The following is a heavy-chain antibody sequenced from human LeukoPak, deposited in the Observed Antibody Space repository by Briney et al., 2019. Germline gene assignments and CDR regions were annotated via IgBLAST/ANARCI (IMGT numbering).Heavy chain of an antibody. CDR2: IISNGDST. D-gene: IGHD6-13*01. Sequence: GGSLRLSCSASGFTFSGYAMHWVRQAPGKGLQYASAIISNGDSTYYSDSVKGRFTISRDNSKNTLYLQMSSLRVDDTAIYYCVKSSSIWYIFDSWGQGTLVTVAS. V-gene: IGHV3-64D*09. CDR1: GFTFSGYA. CDR3: VKSSSIWYIFDS. J-gene: IGHJ4*02.